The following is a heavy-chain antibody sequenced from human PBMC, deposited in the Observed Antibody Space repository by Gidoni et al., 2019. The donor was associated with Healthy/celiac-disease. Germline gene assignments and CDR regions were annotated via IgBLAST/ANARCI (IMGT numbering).Heavy chain of an antibody. Sequence: EVQLVESGVGLVQPGGSLRLSGASSGFTFRSYSLHWVRQAPGKGLEWGSYISSSSSTIYYADSVKGRFTISRDNAKNSLYLQMNSLRAEDTAVYYCARDPPNCTGGVCYYGRFDYWGQGTLVTVSS. CDR1: GFTFRSYS. J-gene: IGHJ4*02. V-gene: IGHV3-48*01. CDR3: ARDPPNCTGGVCYYGRFDY. D-gene: IGHD2-8*02. CDR2: ISSSSSTI.